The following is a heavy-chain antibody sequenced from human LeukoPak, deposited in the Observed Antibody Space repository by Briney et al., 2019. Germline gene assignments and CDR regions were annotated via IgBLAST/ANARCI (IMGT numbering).Heavy chain of an antibody. CDR1: EFTFTTYG. J-gene: IGHJ4*02. V-gene: IGHV3-33*01. Sequence: GGSLTLSCAASEFTFTTYGMHWVRQAPGKGLEWVAFIYYDGSNIYYADYVRGRFTISRDISKNTLYLQMDSLRAEDTAIYYCARDWKTNSFDYWGQGTLVTVSS. CDR3: ARDWKTNSFDY. D-gene: IGHD1-1*01. CDR2: IYYDGSNI.